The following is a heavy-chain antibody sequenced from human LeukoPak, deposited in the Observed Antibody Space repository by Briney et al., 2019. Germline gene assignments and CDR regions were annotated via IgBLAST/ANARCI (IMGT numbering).Heavy chain of an antibody. D-gene: IGHD3-22*01. CDR1: GYTFTSYG. Sequence: ASVKVSCKASGYTFTSYGISWVRQAPGQGLEWMGWISAYNGNTNYAQKLQGRVTMTTDTSTSTAYMELRSLRSDDTAVYYCARGDPYYYDSSGYPNFDYWGQGTLVTVSS. J-gene: IGHJ4*02. CDR3: ARGDPYYYDSSGYPNFDY. V-gene: IGHV1-18*01. CDR2: ISAYNGNT.